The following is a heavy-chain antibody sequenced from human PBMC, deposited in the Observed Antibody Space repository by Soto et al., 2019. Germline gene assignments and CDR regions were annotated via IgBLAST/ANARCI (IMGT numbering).Heavy chain of an antibody. CDR2: IYYSGST. CDR3: ARYYDFWSGYLNWFDP. J-gene: IGHJ5*02. V-gene: IGHV4-59*01. D-gene: IGHD3-3*01. Sequence: PSETLSLTCTVSGGSISSYYWSWIRQPPGKGLEWIGYIYYSGSTNYNPSLKSRVTISVDTSKNQFSLKLSSVTAADTAVYYCARYYDFWSGYLNWFDPCGQGTLVPV. CDR1: GGSISSYY.